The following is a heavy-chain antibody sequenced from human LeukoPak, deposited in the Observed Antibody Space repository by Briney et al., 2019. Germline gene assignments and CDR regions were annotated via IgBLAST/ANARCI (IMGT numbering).Heavy chain of an antibody. CDR2: IYHSGST. CDR3: ARGEGISRYFDWSKNSHYYFDY. D-gene: IGHD3-9*01. V-gene: IGHV4-4*02. J-gene: IGHJ4*02. Sequence: SETLSLTCAVSGGSISSSNWWSWVRQPPGKGLEWIGEIYHSGSTNYNPSLKSRVTISVDKSKNQFSLKLSSVTAADTAVYYCARGEGISRYFDWSKNSHYYFDYWGQGTLVTVSS. CDR1: GGSISSSNW.